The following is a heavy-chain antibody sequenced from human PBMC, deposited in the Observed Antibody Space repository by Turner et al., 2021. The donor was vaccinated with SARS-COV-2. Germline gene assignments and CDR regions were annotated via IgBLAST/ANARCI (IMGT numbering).Heavy chain of an antibody. V-gene: IGHV3-9*01. CDR2: FTWNSGSI. CDR1: VFTFDDYA. J-gene: IGHJ6*02. D-gene: IGHD6-6*01. Sequence: EVQLVESGGGLVQPGRSLRLSCAASVFTFDDYAMHWVRQAPGKGLEWVSGFTWNSGSIGYADSVKGRFTISRDNAKNSLYLQMDSLRAEDTALYYCAKGIAARSFYYYGMDVWGQGTTVTVSS. CDR3: AKGIAARSFYYYGMDV.